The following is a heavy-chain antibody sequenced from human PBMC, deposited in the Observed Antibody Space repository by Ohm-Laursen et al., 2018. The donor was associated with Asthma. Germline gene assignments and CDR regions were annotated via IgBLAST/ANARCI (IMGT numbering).Heavy chain of an antibody. CDR1: GFTFRSYA. Sequence: SLRLSCTASGFTFRSYAMHWVRQAPGKGLEWVAVGGSYYDGGLKYYADSVNGRFTVSRDDSKNTLYLQMNSLRAEDTAVYYCARDPSVWYYGSGSPFNWGQGTLVTVSS. CDR3: ARDPSVWYYGSGSPFN. V-gene: IGHV3-30-3*01. CDR2: GGSYYDGGLK. D-gene: IGHD3-10*01. J-gene: IGHJ4*02.